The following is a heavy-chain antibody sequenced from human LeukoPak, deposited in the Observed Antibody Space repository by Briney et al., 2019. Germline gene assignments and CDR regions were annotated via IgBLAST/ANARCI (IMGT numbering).Heavy chain of an antibody. Sequence: GGSLRLSCAASGFPFSSYAMTWVRQAPGKGLEWVSAISGSGGSTYYADSVKGRFTISRDNSKNTLYLQMNSLRAEDTAVYYCAKDSNVEMATIWYFDYWGQGTLATVSS. CDR2: ISGSGGST. D-gene: IGHD5-24*01. V-gene: IGHV3-23*01. J-gene: IGHJ4*02. CDR1: GFPFSSYA. CDR3: AKDSNVEMATIWYFDY.